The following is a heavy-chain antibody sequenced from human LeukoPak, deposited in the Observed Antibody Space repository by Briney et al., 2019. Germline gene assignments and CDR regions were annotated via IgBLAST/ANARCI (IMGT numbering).Heavy chain of an antibody. D-gene: IGHD5-18*01. J-gene: IGHJ4*02. Sequence: SETLSLTCTVSGASMSNYYWVWIRQPPGKGLEWIGSIYHSGTTYSGSTYYNPSLKSRVTISLDTSKNQFSLKVGSMTAADTAVYYCARAGGYGLIDYWGQGTLVTVSS. CDR1: GASMSNYY. CDR2: IYHSGTTYSGST. V-gene: IGHV4-39*07. CDR3: ARAGGYGLIDY.